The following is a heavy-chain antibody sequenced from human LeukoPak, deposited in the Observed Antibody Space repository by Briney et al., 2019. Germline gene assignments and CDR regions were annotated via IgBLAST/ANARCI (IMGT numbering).Heavy chain of an antibody. V-gene: IGHV3-74*01. CDR1: AFTFSNYA. D-gene: IGHD6-19*01. Sequence: GGSLRLSCAAFAFTFSNYAMSWVRQSPGKGLVWVSRINSDGSSTSYADSVKGRFTISRDNGKNALYLQMNSLRAEDTAVYYCARVKGVVAVAFDYWGQGTLVTVSS. CDR3: ARVKGVVAVAFDY. J-gene: IGHJ4*02. CDR2: INSDGSST.